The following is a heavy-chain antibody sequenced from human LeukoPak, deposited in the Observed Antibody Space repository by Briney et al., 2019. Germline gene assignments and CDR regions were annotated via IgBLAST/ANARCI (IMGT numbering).Heavy chain of an antibody. D-gene: IGHD3-10*01. V-gene: IGHV3-33*01. Sequence: GGSLRLSCAASGFIFSSYGMHWVRQAPGKGLEWVAIILYDGSNNYYADSVKGRFTISRDNAKNSLYLQMNSLRDEDTAVYYCARATNYGSGLTRNFDYWGQGTLVTVSS. J-gene: IGHJ4*02. CDR1: GFIFSSYG. CDR3: ARATNYGSGLTRNFDY. CDR2: ILYDGSNN.